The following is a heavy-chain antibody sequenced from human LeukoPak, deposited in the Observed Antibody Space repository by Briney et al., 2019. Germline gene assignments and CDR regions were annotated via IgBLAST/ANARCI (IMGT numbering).Heavy chain of an antibody. CDR1: GGSISNYY. D-gene: IGHD3-16*02. V-gene: IGHV4-59*08. CDR2: IYYSGST. J-gene: IGHJ5*02. CDR3: ARSLDYDYVWGSYRQGPNWFDP. Sequence: SETLSLTCTVSGGSISNYYWSWIRQPPGKGLEWIGYIYYSGSTNYNPSLKSRVTISVDTSKNQFSLKLSSVTAADTAVYYCARSLDYDYVWGSYRQGPNWFDPWGQGTLVTVSS.